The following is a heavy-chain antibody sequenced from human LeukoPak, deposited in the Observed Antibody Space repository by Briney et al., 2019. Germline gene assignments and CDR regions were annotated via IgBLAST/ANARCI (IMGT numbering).Heavy chain of an antibody. CDR3: ARGGVGFDY. Sequence: ASVKVSCKASGGTFSSYAISWVRQAPGQGLEWMGWMNPNSGNTGYAQKFQGRVTMTRNTSISTAYMELSSLRSGDTAVYYCARGGVGFDYWGQGTLVTVSS. V-gene: IGHV1-8*02. J-gene: IGHJ4*02. D-gene: IGHD3-10*01. CDR2: MNPNSGNT. CDR1: GGTFSSYA.